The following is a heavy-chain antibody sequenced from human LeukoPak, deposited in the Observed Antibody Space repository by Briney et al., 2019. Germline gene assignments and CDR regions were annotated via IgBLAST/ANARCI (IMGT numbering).Heavy chain of an antibody. CDR2: ISGSGGST. J-gene: IGHJ4*02. CDR3: AKDPRSGGRLPFDY. V-gene: IGHV3-23*01. D-gene: IGHD2-15*01. CDR1: GFTFTSYA. Sequence: PGGSLRLSCAASGFTFTSYAMSWARQAPGKGLGWVSAISGSGGSTYYADSVKGRFTISRDNSKNTLYLQMNCLIAEDTAVYYCAKDPRSGGRLPFDYWGQGTLVTVSS.